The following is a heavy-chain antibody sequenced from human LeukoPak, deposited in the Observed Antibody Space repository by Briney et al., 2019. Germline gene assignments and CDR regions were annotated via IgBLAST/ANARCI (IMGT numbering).Heavy chain of an antibody. J-gene: IGHJ4*02. Sequence: GGLLLICSASAGFTISSNYMRGGRQAPGKGVEWVSVNYSGGSKYYADSVKGGFTISRENSKNTLYLQMNSLRAEDTAVYYCARGSTSKSGDYWGQGTLVTVSS. CDR2: NYSGGSK. CDR3: ARGSTSKSGDY. CDR1: GFTISSNY. V-gene: IGHV3-53*01. D-gene: IGHD3-10*01.